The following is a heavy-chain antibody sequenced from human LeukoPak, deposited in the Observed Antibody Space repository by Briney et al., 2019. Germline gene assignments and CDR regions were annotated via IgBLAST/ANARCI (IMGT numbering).Heavy chain of an antibody. J-gene: IGHJ3*02. D-gene: IGHD2-15*01. CDR3: ARETDIVVVVAAKDAFDI. V-gene: IGHV4-39*07. CDR2: IYYSGST. Sequence: SETLSLTCTVSGGSISSSSYYWGWIRQPPGKGLEWIGSIYYSGSTYYNPSLKSRVTISVDTSKNQFSLKLSSVTAADTAVYYCARETDIVVVVAAKDAFDIWGQGTMVTVSS. CDR1: GGSISSSSYY.